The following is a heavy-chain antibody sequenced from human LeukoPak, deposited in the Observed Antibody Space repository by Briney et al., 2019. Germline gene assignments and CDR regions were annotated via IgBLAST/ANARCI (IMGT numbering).Heavy chain of an antibody. CDR1: GYTFTGYY. V-gene: IGHV1-46*01. CDR2: INPSGGST. CDR3: ARRGSGSNYFDY. D-gene: IGHD1-26*01. J-gene: IGHJ4*02. Sequence: ASVKVSCKASGYTFTGYYMHWVRQAPGHGLEWMGIINPSGGSTSYAQKFQGRVTMTRDTSTSTVYMELSSLRSEDTAVYYCARRGSGSNYFDYWGQGTLVTVSS.